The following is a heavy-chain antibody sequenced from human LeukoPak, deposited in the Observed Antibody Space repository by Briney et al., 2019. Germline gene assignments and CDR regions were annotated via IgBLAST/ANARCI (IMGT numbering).Heavy chain of an antibody. J-gene: IGHJ5*02. CDR2: IYYSGST. CDR1: GGSISSYY. V-gene: IGHV4-59*01. Sequence: SETLSLTCTVSGGSISSYYWSWIRQPPGKGLEWIGYIYYSGSTNYNPSLKSRVTISVDASKNQFSLKLSSVTAADTAVYYCARDSGTTGEVKFDPWGQGTLVTVSS. D-gene: IGHD1-7*01. CDR3: ARDSGTTGEVKFDP.